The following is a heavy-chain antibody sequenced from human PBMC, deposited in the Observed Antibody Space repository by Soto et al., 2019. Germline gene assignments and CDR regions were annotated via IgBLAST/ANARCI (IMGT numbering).Heavy chain of an antibody. CDR3: AKVGRGVGGYDY. Sequence: EVQLLESGGGLVQPGGSLRLSCAASGFTFSSYAMSWVRQAPGKGLEWVSAISGSGGSTYYAGSVKGRFTISRDNSKNTLYLQMNSLRAEDTAVYYCAKVGRGVGGYDYWGQGTLVTVSS. CDR1: GFTFSSYA. CDR2: ISGSGGST. D-gene: IGHD5-12*01. J-gene: IGHJ4*02. V-gene: IGHV3-23*01.